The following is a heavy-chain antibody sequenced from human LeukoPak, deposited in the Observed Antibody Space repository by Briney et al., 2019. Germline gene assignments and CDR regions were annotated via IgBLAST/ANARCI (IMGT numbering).Heavy chain of an antibody. Sequence: PSETLSLTCAVYGGSFSGYYWSWIRQPPGKGLEWIGEINHSGSTNYNPSLKSRVTISVDTSKNQFSLQLNSVTPEDTAVYYCARAQYSSGWEFDYWGQGTLVTVSS. J-gene: IGHJ4*02. CDR3: ARAQYSSGWEFDY. CDR2: INHSGST. D-gene: IGHD6-19*01. CDR1: GGSFSGYY. V-gene: IGHV4-34*01.